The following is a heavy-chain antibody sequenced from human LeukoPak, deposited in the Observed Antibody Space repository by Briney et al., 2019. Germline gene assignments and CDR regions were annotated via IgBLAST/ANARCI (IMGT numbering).Heavy chain of an antibody. Sequence: GESLKISSKGSGYSFTSYWIGWVRQMPGKGLEWMGIIYPGDSDTRYSPSFQGQVTISADKSISTAYLQWSSLKASDTAMYYCARGEGVVPAAIFAPYFDYWGQGTLVTVSS. CDR1: GYSFTSYW. CDR3: ARGEGVVPAAIFAPYFDY. CDR2: IYPGDSDT. J-gene: IGHJ4*02. D-gene: IGHD2-2*01. V-gene: IGHV5-51*01.